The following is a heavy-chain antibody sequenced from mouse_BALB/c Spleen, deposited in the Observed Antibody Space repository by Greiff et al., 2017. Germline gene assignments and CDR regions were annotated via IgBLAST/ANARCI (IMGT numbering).Heavy chain of an antibody. J-gene: IGHJ4*01. Sequence: QVQLQQPGAELVRPGASVKLSCKASGYTFTSYWINWVKQRPGQGLEWIGNIYPSDSYTNYNQKFKDKATLTVDKSSSTAYMQLKSLTSEDSAVYYCARSDVMDYWGQGTSVTVSA. CDR1: GYTFTSYW. CDR2: IYPSDSYT. V-gene: IGHV1-69*02. CDR3: ARSDVMDY.